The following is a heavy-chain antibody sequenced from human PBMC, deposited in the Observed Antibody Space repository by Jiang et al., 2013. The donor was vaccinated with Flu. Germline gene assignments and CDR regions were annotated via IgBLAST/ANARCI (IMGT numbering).Heavy chain of an antibody. CDR3: ARDDGYTINWHPYY. V-gene: IGHV3-30*04. J-gene: IGHJ4*02. CDR1: GFTFNTHG. CDR2: ISSDGSNT. D-gene: IGHD1-1*01. Sequence: VQLVESGGGVVQPGRSLRLSCAASGFTFNTHGMHWVRQAPGKGLEWVSVISSDGSNTYYADSVKGRFTVSRDNSRNTLXLQMNSLTAEDTAVYSCARDDGYTINWHPYYWGQGTLVTVSS.